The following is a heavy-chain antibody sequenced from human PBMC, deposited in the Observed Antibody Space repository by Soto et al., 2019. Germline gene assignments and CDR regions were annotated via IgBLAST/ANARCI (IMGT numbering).Heavy chain of an antibody. J-gene: IGHJ4*02. CDR3: ARHASQYG. D-gene: IGHD4-17*01. CDR2: IYSAGTT. CDR1: GFAVSNNY. Sequence: VQLVESGGGLVQPGGSLRLSCAASGFAVSNNYMSWVRQAPGKGLEGVSVIYSAGTTHYADSVRGRFTISRDNSKNILYLEMNNLRPDDTAVYYCARHASQYGGGQGTVVTVCS. V-gene: IGHV3-66*04.